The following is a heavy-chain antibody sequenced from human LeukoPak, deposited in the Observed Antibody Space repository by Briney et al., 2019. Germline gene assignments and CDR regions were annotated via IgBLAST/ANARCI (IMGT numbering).Heavy chain of an antibody. D-gene: IGHD2/OR15-2a*01. Sequence: PSETLSLTCAVYGGSFSGYYWSWIRQPPGKGLEWIGEINHSGSTNYNPSLKSRVTISVDTSKNQFSLKLSSVTAADTAVYYCARRNSWYYYMDVWGKGTTVTVSS. CDR3: ARRNSWYYYMDV. CDR2: INHSGST. J-gene: IGHJ6*03. CDR1: GGSFSGYY. V-gene: IGHV4-34*01.